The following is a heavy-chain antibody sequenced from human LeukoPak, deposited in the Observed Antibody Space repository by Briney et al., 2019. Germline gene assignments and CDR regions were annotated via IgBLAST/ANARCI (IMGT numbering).Heavy chain of an antibody. CDR1: GFTFSSYW. V-gene: IGHV3-7*03. CDR2: INKDGGEK. CDR3: VKDSPPRYVGSPPAY. Sequence: GGSLRLSCAASGFTFSSYWMSWVRQAPGKGLEWVANINKDGGEKYYVDSVKGRFTISRDNAKNSLYLQMNSLRADDTAVYYCVKDSPPRYVGSPPAYWGQGTRVTVSS. D-gene: IGHD1-26*01. J-gene: IGHJ4*02.